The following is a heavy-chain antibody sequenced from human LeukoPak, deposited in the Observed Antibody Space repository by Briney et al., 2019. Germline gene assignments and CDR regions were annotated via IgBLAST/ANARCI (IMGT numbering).Heavy chain of an antibody. CDR2: ISFDGVNT. D-gene: IGHD2-2*01. J-gene: IGHJ6*03. CDR1: GFTFSTYA. Sequence: GGSLRLSCAASGFTFSTYAIHWVRQAPGKGLEWVAVISFDGVNTFYADSVKGRFTISKDNSNNTVYLQMNNLRPEDTAVFYCARGQGYESYYYMDVWGKGTTVSVSS. V-gene: IGHV3-30*04. CDR3: ARGQGYESYYYMDV.